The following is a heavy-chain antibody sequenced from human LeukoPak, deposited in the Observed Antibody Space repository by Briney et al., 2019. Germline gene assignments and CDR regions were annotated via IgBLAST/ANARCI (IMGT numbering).Heavy chain of an antibody. CDR3: AAQYSGYVGLDY. D-gene: IGHD5-12*01. V-gene: IGHV4-34*01. CDR1: GGSFSGYY. CDR2: ISHSGST. Sequence: SETLSLTCAVYGGSFSGYYWSWIRQPPGKGLEWIGEISHSGSTNYNPSLKSRVTISVDTSKNQFSLELSSVTAADTAVYYCAAQYSGYVGLDYWGQGTLVTVSS. J-gene: IGHJ4*02.